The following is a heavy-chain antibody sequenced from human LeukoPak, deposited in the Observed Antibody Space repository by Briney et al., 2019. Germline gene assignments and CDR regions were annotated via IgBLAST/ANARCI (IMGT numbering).Heavy chain of an antibody. J-gene: IGHJ4*02. CDR2: ISYDGSNK. Sequence: GGSLRLSCAASGFTFSSYGMHWVRQAPGKGLEWVAVISYDGSNKYYADSVKGRFTISRDNSKNTLYLQMNSLRAEDTAVYYCAKDENYDILTGYSPVFDYWGQGTLVTVSS. D-gene: IGHD3-9*01. CDR3: AKDENYDILTGYSPVFDY. V-gene: IGHV3-30*18. CDR1: GFTFSSYG.